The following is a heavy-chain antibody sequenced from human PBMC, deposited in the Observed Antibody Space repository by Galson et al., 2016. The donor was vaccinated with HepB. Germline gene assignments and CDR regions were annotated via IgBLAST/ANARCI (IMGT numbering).Heavy chain of an antibody. CDR2: IYWDDDK. D-gene: IGHD2-2*01. V-gene: IGHV2-5*02. J-gene: IGHJ4*02. Sequence: PALVKPTQTLTLACTFSGFSLTTTGAGVGWIRQPPGKALEWLGLIYWDDDKRYTPSLRNRLTITTDNSKNRVFLTMTTMDVVDTATYYCARLDCSTGSCYAPALWGQGTLVTVSS. CDR1: GFSLTTTGAG. CDR3: ARLDCSTGSCYAPAL.